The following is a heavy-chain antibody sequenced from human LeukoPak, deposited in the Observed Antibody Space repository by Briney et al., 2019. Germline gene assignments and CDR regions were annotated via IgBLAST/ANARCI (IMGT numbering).Heavy chain of an antibody. D-gene: IGHD6-19*01. CDR3: AREGSSGWYGGY. J-gene: IGHJ4*02. CDR1: GFTFSSYG. CDR2: IWYDGSNK. Sequence: PGGSLRLSCVASGFTFSSYGIHWVRQAPGKGLEWVAVIWYDGSNKYYADSVKGRFTISRDNSKNTLYLQMNSLRAEDTAVYYCAREGSSGWYGGYWGQGTLVTVSS. V-gene: IGHV3-33*01.